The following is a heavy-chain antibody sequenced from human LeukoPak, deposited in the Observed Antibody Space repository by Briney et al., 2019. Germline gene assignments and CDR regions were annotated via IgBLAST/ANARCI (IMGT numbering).Heavy chain of an antibody. CDR1: GYTFTGYY. V-gene: IGHV1-2*02. D-gene: IGHD6-13*01. CDR2: INPNSGGT. Sequence: GASVKVSCKASGYTFTGYYMHWVRQAPGQGLEWMGWINPNSGGTNYAQKLQGRVTMTTDTSTSTAYMELRSLRSDDTAVYYCARDAAPPLYSSSWYFSFPDASTRGKDYGGQGPRVTVSS. CDR3: ARDAAPPLYSSSWYFSFPDASTRGKDY. J-gene: IGHJ4*02.